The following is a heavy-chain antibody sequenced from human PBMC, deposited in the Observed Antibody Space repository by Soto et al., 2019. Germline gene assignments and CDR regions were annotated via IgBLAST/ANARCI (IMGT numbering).Heavy chain of an antibody. CDR2: IIPIFGTA. Sequence: QVQLVQSGAEVKKPGSSVKVSCKASGGTFSNYAINWVRQAPGQGLEWMGGIIPIFGTANYAQKFQGRVTITADETISPAYEDLSSLRSEDTAVYYCARPVEKATMTRSYLFYWAQGTLVTVSS. V-gene: IGHV1-69*01. CDR3: ARPVEKATMTRSYLFY. CDR1: GGTFSNYA. J-gene: IGHJ4*02. D-gene: IGHD4-4*01.